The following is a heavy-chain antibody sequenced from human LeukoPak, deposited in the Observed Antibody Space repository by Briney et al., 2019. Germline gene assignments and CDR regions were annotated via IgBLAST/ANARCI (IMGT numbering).Heavy chain of an antibody. Sequence: GGSLRLSCAASGFTFSTYWMSWVRQAPGKGLEWVANIKQDGSEKYYVDSVKGRFTISRDNAKNSLYLQMNSLRAEDTAMYYCVRDSAGNDYWGQGTLVTVSS. V-gene: IGHV3-7*01. CDR2: IKQDGSEK. D-gene: IGHD6-13*01. J-gene: IGHJ4*02. CDR1: GFTFSTYW. CDR3: VRDSAGNDY.